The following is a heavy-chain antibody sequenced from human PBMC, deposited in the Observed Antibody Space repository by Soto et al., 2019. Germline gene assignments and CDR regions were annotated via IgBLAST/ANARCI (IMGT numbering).Heavy chain of an antibody. CDR3: ARDDYGGDSVYWYSDL. J-gene: IGHJ2*01. Sequence: EVQLVESGGGLGQPGGSLRLSCVASGFTLSSYEINWVRQAPGKGLEWLSYIDTSGSTIYYADSVKGRFTISRDNAKNSLYLQMNSLRAEDTAVYFCARDDYGGDSVYWYSDLWGRGTLVTVSS. D-gene: IGHD4-17*01. V-gene: IGHV3-48*03. CDR2: IDTSGSTI. CDR1: GFTLSSYE.